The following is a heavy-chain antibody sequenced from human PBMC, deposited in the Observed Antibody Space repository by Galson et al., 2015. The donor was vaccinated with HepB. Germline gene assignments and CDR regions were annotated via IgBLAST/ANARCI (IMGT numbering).Heavy chain of an antibody. CDR2: IFYGGSS. J-gene: IGHJ4*02. CDR3: ARLGVASSLDS. CDR1: SDSISGTY. Sequence: ETLPLTCTVSSDSISGTYWTWIRQPPGKGLEWIGDIFYGGSSTYNPSLRSRLTMLVDTSTNRFSLELSSVTAADTAIYYCARLGVASSLDSWGQGTLVTVSS. V-gene: IGHV4-59*08. D-gene: IGHD6-13*01.